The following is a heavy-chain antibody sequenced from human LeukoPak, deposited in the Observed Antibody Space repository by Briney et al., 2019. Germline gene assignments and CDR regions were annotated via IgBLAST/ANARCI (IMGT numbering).Heavy chain of an antibody. Sequence: PSETLSLTCTVSGYAITSGGFSWNWIRQSPRKGLEWIGCIYDRGPAYYNPSLKSRFTISVDRPKNQFFLNVTSLTAADTVVYFCARSRQASGLFNSWGQGTLVVVSS. J-gene: IGHJ5*01. CDR2: IYDRGPA. CDR3: ARSRQASGLFNS. V-gene: IGHV4-30-2*06. D-gene: IGHD3-10*01. CDR1: GYAITSGGFS.